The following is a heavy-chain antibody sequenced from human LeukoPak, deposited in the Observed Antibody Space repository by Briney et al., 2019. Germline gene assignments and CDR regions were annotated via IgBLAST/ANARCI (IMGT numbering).Heavy chain of an antibody. D-gene: IGHD5-18*01. J-gene: IGHJ4*02. Sequence: SETLSLTCTVSGGSISSSSYYWGWIRQPPGKGLEWIGSIYYSGSTYYNPSLKSRVTISVDTSKNQFSLKLSSVTAADTAVYYCARHRFSGYSHGLFDYWGQGTLVTVSS. CDR1: GGSISSSSYY. V-gene: IGHV4-39*01. CDR3: ARHRFSGYSHGLFDY. CDR2: IYYSGST.